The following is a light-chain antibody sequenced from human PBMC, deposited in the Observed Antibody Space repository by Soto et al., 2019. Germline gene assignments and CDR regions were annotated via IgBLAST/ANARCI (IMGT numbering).Light chain of an antibody. Sequence: EIVLAQSQATLSLSPPERACLXSRASQSVSSYLAWYQQKPGQAPRLLIYDASNRATGIPARFSGSGSGTDFTLTINSLEPEDFAVYYCQQYGSSRTFGQGTKVDIK. V-gene: IGKV3-11*01. CDR2: DAS. J-gene: IGKJ1*01. CDR1: QSVSSY. CDR3: QQYGSSRT.